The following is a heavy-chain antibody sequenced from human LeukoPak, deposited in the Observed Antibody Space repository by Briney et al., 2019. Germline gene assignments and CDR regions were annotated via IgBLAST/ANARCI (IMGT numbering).Heavy chain of an antibody. CDR2: IIPIFGTA. D-gene: IGHD3-22*01. V-gene: IGHV1-69*13. CDR1: GGTFTIYA. Sequence: ASVKVSCKASGGTFTIYAISWVPQAPGQGREWRRGIIPIFGTANYAQKFQGRVTITADESTSIAYMELSSLRSEDTAVYYCARGSVVIGFDPWGQGTLVTVSS. CDR3: ARGSVVIGFDP. J-gene: IGHJ5*02.